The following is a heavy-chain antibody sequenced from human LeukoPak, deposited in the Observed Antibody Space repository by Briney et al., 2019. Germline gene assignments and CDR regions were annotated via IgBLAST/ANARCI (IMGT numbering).Heavy chain of an antibody. CDR3: ARTLYYDSSGYRPDY. Sequence: GASVKVSCKASGYTFTSYGISWVRQMAGKGLEWMGIIYPGDSDTRYSPSFQGQVTISADKSINTAYLQWSSLKASDTAMYYCARTLYYDSSGYRPDYWGQGTQVTVSS. CDR2: IYPGDSDT. D-gene: IGHD3-22*01. CDR1: GYTFTSYG. V-gene: IGHV5-51*01. J-gene: IGHJ4*02.